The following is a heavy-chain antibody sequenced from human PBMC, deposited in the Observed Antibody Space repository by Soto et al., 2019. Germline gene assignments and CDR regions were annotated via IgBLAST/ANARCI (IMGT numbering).Heavy chain of an antibody. J-gene: IGHJ4*02. V-gene: IGHV4-39*01. D-gene: IGHD6-19*01. CDR3: ARHHPGIAVAGKVDY. CDR2: IYYSGST. Sequence: QLQLQESGPGLVKPSETLSLTCTVSGGSISSSSYYWGWIRQPPGKGLEWIGSIYYSGSTYYNPSLKSRVTISVDTSKNQFSLKLSSVTAADTAVYYCARHHPGIAVAGKVDYWGQGTLVTVSS. CDR1: GGSISSSSYY.